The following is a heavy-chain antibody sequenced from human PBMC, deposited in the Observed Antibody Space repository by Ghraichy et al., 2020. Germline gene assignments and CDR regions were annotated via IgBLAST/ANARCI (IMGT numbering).Heavy chain of an antibody. V-gene: IGHV1-18*01. D-gene: IGHD1-26*01. J-gene: IGHJ4*02. Sequence: ASVKVSCKASGYTFTSYGISWVRQAPGKGLEWMVWISAYNGNTNYAQKLQGRVTMTTDTSTSTAYMELRSLRSDDTAVYYCARSEWELLPFDYWGQGTLVTVSS. CDR3: ARSEWELLPFDY. CDR1: GYTFTSYG. CDR2: ISAYNGNT.